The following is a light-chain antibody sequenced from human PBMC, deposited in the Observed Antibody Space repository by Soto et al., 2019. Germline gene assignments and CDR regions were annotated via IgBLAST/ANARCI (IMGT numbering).Light chain of an antibody. CDR3: QEYGGSPMYT. V-gene: IGKV3-20*01. J-gene: IGKJ2*01. CDR1: QSVSSSY. Sequence: EIVLTQSPGTLYLSPGERATLSCSASQSVSSSYLAWYQQKPGQAPRLLIYGASNRATGIPDRFSVSGSGTDFALTISRLEPEDVAMYYCQEYGGSPMYTFGQGTKLEI. CDR2: GAS.